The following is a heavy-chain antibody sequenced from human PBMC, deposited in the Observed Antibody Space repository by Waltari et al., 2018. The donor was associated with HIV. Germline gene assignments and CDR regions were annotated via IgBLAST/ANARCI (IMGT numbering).Heavy chain of an antibody. V-gene: IGHV1-46*01. D-gene: IGHD3-3*01. CDR3: ARDKAVGIITSVFNM. CDR1: GSTFTNYY. J-gene: IGHJ3*02. Sequence: QVQLVQSGAEVKKPGASGKVSCKASGSTFTNYYIPWVRQAPGQGLEWMARINPSGGSTSHAQKFQGRVTMTRDTSTSTVYMELSSLRSEDTAVYYCARDKAVGIITSVFNMWGQGTMVIVSS. CDR2: INPSGGST.